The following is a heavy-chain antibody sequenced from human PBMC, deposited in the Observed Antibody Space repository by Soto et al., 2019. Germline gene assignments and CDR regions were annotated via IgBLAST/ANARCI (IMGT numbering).Heavy chain of an antibody. V-gene: IGHV1-46*01. D-gene: IGHD4-17*01. CDR3: ARGVTVTTPFEFDY. CDR2: INPNGGST. CDR1: ADTFTSYY. Sequence: GASVKVSCKAPADTFTSYYIHWVRQAPGHGLEWMGIINPNGGSTRFAQTFQGRITMTRDTSTSTVYMELRSLRSEDTAVYYCARGVTVTTPFEFDYWGQGTLVTVSS. J-gene: IGHJ4*02.